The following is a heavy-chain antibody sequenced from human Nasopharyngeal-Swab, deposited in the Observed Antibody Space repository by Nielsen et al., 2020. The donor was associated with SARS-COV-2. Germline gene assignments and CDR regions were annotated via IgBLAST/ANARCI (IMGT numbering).Heavy chain of an antibody. CDR3: ATEGDSGYDSPFTS. CDR1: GHTFSSYA. V-gene: IGHV1-58*01. CDR2: MVVGSGDT. J-gene: IGHJ5*02. D-gene: IGHD5-12*01. Sequence: SVKVSCNPSGHTFSSYAVQWVRQARGQRLEWIGWMVVGSGDTKYAQKFQERVTISRDMSTSSVYMELSSLTFDDTAVYYCATEGDSGYDSPFTSWGQGTLVTVSS.